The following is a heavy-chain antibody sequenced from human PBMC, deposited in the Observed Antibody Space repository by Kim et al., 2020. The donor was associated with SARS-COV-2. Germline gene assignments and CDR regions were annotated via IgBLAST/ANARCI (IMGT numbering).Heavy chain of an antibody. V-gene: IGHV4-39*01. CDR3: ARSLGAGPSTIFGVVIIPDALDI. D-gene: IGHD3-3*01. CDR1: GGSISSSSYY. CDR2: IYYSGST. Sequence: SETLSLTCTVSGGSISSSSYYWGWIRQPPGKGLEWIGSIYYSGSTYYNPSLKSRVTISVDTSKNQFSLKLSSVTAADTAVYYCARSLGAGPSTIFGVVIIPDALDIWGQGTRVTVSS. J-gene: IGHJ3*02.